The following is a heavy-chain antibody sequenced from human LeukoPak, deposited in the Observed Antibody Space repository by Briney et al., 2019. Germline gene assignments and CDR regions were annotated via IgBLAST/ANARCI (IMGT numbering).Heavy chain of an antibody. V-gene: IGHV3-11*01. CDR3: ARDLRFPYYYGMDV. J-gene: IGHJ6*02. CDR2: ISSSGSTI. CDR1: GFTFSDYY. Sequence: PGGSLRLSCAASGFTFSDYYMSWIRQAPGKGLEWVSYISSSGSTIYYADSVKGRFTISRDNAKNSLYLQMNSLRAEDTAVYYCARDLRFPYYYGMDVWGQGTTVTVSS. D-gene: IGHD3-3*01.